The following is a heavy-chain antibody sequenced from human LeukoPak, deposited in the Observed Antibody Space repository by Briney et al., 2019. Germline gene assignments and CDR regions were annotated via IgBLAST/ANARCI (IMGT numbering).Heavy chain of an antibody. CDR2: IYTSGST. CDR3: ARDAVGGPLNWFDP. D-gene: IGHD6-19*01. CDR1: GGSFSSYY. Sequence: SETLSLTCTVSGGSFSSYYWSWIRQPAGKGLEWIGRIYTSGSTNYNPSLKSRVTMSVDTSKNQFSLKLSSVTAADTAVYYCARDAVGGPLNWFDPWGQGTLVTVSS. J-gene: IGHJ5*02. V-gene: IGHV4-4*07.